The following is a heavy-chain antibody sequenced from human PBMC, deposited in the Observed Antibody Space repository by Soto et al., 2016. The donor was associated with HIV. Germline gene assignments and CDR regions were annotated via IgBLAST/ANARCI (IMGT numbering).Heavy chain of an antibody. V-gene: IGHV1-69*01. J-gene: IGHJ3*02. CDR2: IIPMFGTA. CDR3: ATFLIVGATPDAFDI. Sequence: QVQLVQSGAEVKKPGSSVKVSCKASGGTFSRYSISWVRQAPGQGLEWMGGIIPMFGTANYAQKFQGRVTITADESTSTAYMDLSSLRSEDTAVYYCATFLIVGATPDAFDIWGQGTMVTVSS. CDR1: GGTFSRYS. D-gene: IGHD1-26*01.